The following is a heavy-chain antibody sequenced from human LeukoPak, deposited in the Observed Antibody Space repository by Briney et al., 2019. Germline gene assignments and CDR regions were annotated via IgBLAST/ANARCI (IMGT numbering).Heavy chain of an antibody. D-gene: IGHD1-26*01. V-gene: IGHV3-7*01. CDR3: AEGGYYGSSGDFDY. J-gene: IGHJ4*02. Sequence: GGSLRLSCAASGFTFSSYAMSWVRQAPGKGLEWVANIKQDGSEKYYVDSVKGRFTISRDNAQNSLYLQMNSLGAEDTAVYYCAEGGYYGSSGDFDYWGQGTLVTVSS. CDR2: IKQDGSEK. CDR1: GFTFSSYA.